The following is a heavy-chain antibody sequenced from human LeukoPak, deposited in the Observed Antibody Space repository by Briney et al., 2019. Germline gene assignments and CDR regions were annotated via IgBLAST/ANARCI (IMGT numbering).Heavy chain of an antibody. D-gene: IGHD5-24*01. V-gene: IGHV3-7*01. CDR3: AKLLGTATTYDS. J-gene: IGHJ4*02. CDR2: INPDGSRK. CDR1: GFTFSGNW. Sequence: GGSLTLSCAASGFTFSGNWMSWVRQAPGKGLEWVASINPDGSRKLYVDSVKGRLTISRDNTKSSLYLQMNSLGAEDTAMYYCAKLLGTATTYDSWGQGTRVTVSS.